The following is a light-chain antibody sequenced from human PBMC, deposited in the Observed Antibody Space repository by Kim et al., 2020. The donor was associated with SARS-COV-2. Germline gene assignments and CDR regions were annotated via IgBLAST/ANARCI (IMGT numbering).Light chain of an antibody. CDR3: GTWDSSLSAYV. V-gene: IGLV1-51*01. CDR1: TSNIGNNY. CDR2: ENN. J-gene: IGLJ1*01. Sequence: GQKVTLSCSGRTSNIGNNYVSWYQQLPGTAPKVLIYENNKRPSGIPDRFSGSKSGTSATLGITGLQTGDEADYYCGTWDSSLSAYVFGTGTKVTVL.